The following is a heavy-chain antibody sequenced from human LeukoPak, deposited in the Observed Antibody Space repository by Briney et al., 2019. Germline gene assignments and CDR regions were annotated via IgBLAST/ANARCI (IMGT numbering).Heavy chain of an antibody. CDR2: TTSGGDYI. V-gene: IGHV3-21*01. CDR3: ARGHYDVLAASYKWTPDY. J-gene: IGHJ4*02. Sequence: GGSLRLSCAASGFTFNTFNMNWVRQAPGKGLEWVSSTTSGGDYIYYADSVKGRFTTSRDNAKNSLSLQLNSLRVEDTAVYYCARGHYDVLAASYKWTPDYWGQGTLVTVSS. D-gene: IGHD3-9*01. CDR1: GFTFNTFN.